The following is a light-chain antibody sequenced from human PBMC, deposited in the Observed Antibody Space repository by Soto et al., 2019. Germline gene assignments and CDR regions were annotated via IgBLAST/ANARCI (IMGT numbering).Light chain of an antibody. J-gene: IGKJ5*01. Sequence: DIQRTQSPSSLSASVGDRVAITCRASQGISTSLAWYQQKPGKVPKLLIYAASTLQLGVPSRFSGRGSGTDFTLTINNLEPEDFAVYYCQQRSNWQAFGQGTRLEI. CDR1: QGISTS. CDR2: AAS. CDR3: QQRSNWQA. V-gene: IGKV1-27*01.